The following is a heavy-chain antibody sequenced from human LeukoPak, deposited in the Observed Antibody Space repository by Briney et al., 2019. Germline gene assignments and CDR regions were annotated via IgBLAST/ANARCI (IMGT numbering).Heavy chain of an antibody. V-gene: IGHV3-23*01. Sequence: GGTLRLSCAASGFTFSSYAMSWVRQAPGKGLEWVSAISGSGGSTYYADSVKGRFTISRDNAKNSLYLQMNSLRAEDTAVYYCAREKASTTGTTDYDYWGQGTLVTVS. CDR1: GFTFSSYA. J-gene: IGHJ4*02. CDR3: AREKASTTGTTDYDY. D-gene: IGHD1-1*01. CDR2: ISGSGGST.